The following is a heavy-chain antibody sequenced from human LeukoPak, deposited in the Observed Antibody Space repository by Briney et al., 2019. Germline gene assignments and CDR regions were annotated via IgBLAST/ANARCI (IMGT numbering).Heavy chain of an antibody. CDR2: INPDGSTT. J-gene: IGHJ5*02. CDR3: ARVLSGSWDWFDP. V-gene: IGHV3-74*01. Sequence: GGSLRLSCAASGFTFSSYAMGWVRQAPGKGLEWVSRINPDGSTTTYADSVKGRFTISRDNAKNTVYLQMNSLRGEDTTVYYCARVLSGSWDWFDPWGQGTLVTVSS. CDR1: GFTFSSYA. D-gene: IGHD3-22*01.